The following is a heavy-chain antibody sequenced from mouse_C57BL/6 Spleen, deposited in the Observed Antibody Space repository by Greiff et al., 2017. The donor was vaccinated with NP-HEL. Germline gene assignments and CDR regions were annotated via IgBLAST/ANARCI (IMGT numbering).Heavy chain of an antibody. V-gene: IGHV1-18*01. D-gene: IGHD1-1*01. CDR3: ARGGYYGSSPYYFDY. CDR1: GYTFTDYN. Sequence: VQLQQSGPELVKPGASVKIPCKASGYTFTDYNMDWVKQSHGKSLEWIGDINPNNGGTTYNQKFKGKATLTVDKSSSTAYMELRSLTSEDTAVYYCARGGYYGSSPYYFDYWGQGTTLTVSS. J-gene: IGHJ2*01. CDR2: INPNNGGT.